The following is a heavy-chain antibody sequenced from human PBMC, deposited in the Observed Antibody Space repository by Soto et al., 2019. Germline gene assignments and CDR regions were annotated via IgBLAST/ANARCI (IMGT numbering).Heavy chain of an antibody. CDR2: IIPIFGTA. J-gene: IGHJ6*02. CDR1: GGTFSSYA. Sequence: ASVKVSCKASGGTFSSYAISWVRQAPGQGLEWMGGIIPIFGTANYAQKFQGRVTITADESTSTAYMELSSLRSEDTAVYYCATPRELRYFDWLPHPHYYYGMDVWGQGTTVTVSS. CDR3: ATPRELRYFDWLPHPHYYYGMDV. V-gene: IGHV1-69*13. D-gene: IGHD3-9*01.